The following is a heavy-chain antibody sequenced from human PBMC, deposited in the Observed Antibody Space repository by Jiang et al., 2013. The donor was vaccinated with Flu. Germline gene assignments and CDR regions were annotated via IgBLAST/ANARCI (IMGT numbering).Heavy chain of an antibody. D-gene: IGHD4-17*01. J-gene: IGHJ4*02. V-gene: IGHV4-59*10. Sequence: RVTISGDTSKNQFSLKLSSVTAADTAMYYCARYVYYGDYAFDYWGQGTLVTVSS. CDR3: ARYVYYGDYAFDY.